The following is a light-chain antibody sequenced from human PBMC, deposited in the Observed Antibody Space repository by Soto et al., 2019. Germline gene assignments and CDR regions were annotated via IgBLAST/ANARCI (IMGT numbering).Light chain of an antibody. CDR2: GAS. V-gene: IGKV3D-15*01. CDR3: QQYNSWPLT. CDR1: QSVSSN. J-gene: IGKJ4*02. Sequence: ETVMTQSPATLSVSPGPRATLSCRASQSVSSNLAWYQQKPGQAPRLVIFGASTRATGIPARFSGSGAGTEFTLTISSLQSEDFAVYYCQQYNSWPLTFGGGTKVDIK.